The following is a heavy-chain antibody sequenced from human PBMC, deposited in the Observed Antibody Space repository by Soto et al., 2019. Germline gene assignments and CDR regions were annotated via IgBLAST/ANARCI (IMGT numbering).Heavy chain of an antibody. Sequence: PSETLSLTCAVYGESFSGYYWSWIRQPPGKGLEWIGEINHSGSTNYNPSLKSRVTISVDTSKNQFSLKLSSVTAADTAVYYCARGRQQLTTYYFDYWGQGTLVTVSS. D-gene: IGHD6-13*01. V-gene: IGHV4-34*01. CDR3: ARGRQQLTTYYFDY. CDR1: GESFSGYY. J-gene: IGHJ4*02. CDR2: INHSGST.